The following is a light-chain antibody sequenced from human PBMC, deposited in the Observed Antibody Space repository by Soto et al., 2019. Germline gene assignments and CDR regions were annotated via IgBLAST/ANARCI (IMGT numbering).Light chain of an antibody. CDR1: QSISSW. V-gene: IGKV1-5*03. J-gene: IGKJ1*01. Sequence: DIPMTQSPSTLSAFVGDRVTITCRASQSISSWLAWYQQKSGKAPKLLSYKASSLESGVPSRLSGSRSGTEFSLPFSTLPPDDFATYYCQQYYTYPWTFGHGTKVEIK. CDR3: QQYYTYPWT. CDR2: KAS.